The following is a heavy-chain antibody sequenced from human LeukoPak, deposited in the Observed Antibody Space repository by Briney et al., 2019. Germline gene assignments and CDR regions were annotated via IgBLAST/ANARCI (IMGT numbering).Heavy chain of an antibody. CDR2: IIPILGIA. CDR1: GGTFSSYT. V-gene: IGHV1-69*02. J-gene: IGHJ4*02. Sequence: SVKVSCKASGGTFSSYTISWVRQAPGQGLEWMGRIIPILGIANYAQKFQGRVTITADKSTSTAYMELSSLRSEDTAVYYCARILAAAGTQVIDYWGQGTLVTVSS. CDR3: ARILAAAGTQVIDY. D-gene: IGHD6-13*01.